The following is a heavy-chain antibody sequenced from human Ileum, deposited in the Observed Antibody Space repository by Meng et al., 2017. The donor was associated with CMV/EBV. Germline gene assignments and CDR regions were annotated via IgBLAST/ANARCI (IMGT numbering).Heavy chain of an antibody. J-gene: IGHJ1*01. CDR2: ISYDGISQ. Sequence: GQRVGSGGGVCQPGGSLRLACAASGFTFTGYAMPLVRQSPGKGLEWVAFISYDGISQYYADSVNGRFTISRDSSKNTLSLQMNSLRAEDTAVYYCGKDRTGYYIQHWGQGALVTVSS. D-gene: IGHD3/OR15-3a*01. CDR3: GKDRTGYYIQH. V-gene: IGHV3-30*02. CDR1: GFTFTGYA.